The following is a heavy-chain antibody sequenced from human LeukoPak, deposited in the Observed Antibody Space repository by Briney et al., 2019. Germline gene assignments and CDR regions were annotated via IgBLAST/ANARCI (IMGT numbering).Heavy chain of an antibody. CDR1: GGSFSGYY. V-gene: IGHV4-34*01. CDR3: ARDRYYYDSSGSGSDY. CDR2: INHSGST. D-gene: IGHD3-22*01. Sequence: PSETLSLTCAVYGGSFSGYYWSWIRQPPGKGLEWIGEINHSGSTNYNPSLKSRVTISVDTSKNQFSLKLSSVTAADTAVYYCARDRYYYDSSGSGSDYWGQGTLVTVSS. J-gene: IGHJ4*02.